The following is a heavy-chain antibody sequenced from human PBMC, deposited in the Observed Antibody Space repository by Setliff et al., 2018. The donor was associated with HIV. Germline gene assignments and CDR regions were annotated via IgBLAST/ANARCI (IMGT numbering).Heavy chain of an antibody. V-gene: IGHV3-7*01. D-gene: IGHD3-3*01. CDR2: IKQDGSEK. Sequence: GESLKISCVVSGFTFITSTMSWVRQAPGKGLEWVANIKQDGSEKYYADSVKGRFTISRDNSKNAVYLQMNSLRAEDTAVYYCARVRLYNTALDYWGQGTLVTVSS. J-gene: IGHJ4*02. CDR3: ARVRLYNTALDY. CDR1: GFTFITST.